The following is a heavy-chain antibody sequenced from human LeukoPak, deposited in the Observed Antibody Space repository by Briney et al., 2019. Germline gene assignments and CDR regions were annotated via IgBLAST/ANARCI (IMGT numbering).Heavy chain of an antibody. J-gene: IGHJ4*02. CDR2: ISASGGRT. CDR1: GFRFSDFA. Sequence: GGSLRLSCAASGFRFSDFAISCVRQAPEKGLECVSVISASGGRTYSAESVMARFTISRDNSKNTLYLEMNSLTADDTAVYYCAKGHSDFGTGFDLWGQGTLVTVS. CDR3: AKGHSDFGTGFDL. D-gene: IGHD4-17*01. V-gene: IGHV3-23*01.